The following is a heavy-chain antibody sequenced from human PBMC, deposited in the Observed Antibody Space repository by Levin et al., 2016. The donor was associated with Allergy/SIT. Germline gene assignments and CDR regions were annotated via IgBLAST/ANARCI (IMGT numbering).Heavy chain of an antibody. Sequence: WIRQSPSRGLEWLGRTYYRSKWYNDYAVSVKSRITINPDTSKNQFSLQLNSVTPEDTAVYYCARDRGPGTSYYYYYGMDVWGQGTTVTVSS. V-gene: IGHV6-1*01. D-gene: IGHD3-10*01. CDR3: ARDRGPGTSYYYYYGMDV. J-gene: IGHJ6*02. CDR2: TYYRSKWYN.